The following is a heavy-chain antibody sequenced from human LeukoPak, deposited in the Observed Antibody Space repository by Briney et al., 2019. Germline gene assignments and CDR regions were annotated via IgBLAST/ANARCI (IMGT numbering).Heavy chain of an antibody. J-gene: IGHJ4*02. D-gene: IGHD3-22*01. Sequence: PSETLSLTCSVSGGSISSYYWSWIRQPPGKGLEWIGEINHSGSTNYNPSLKSRVTISVDTSKNQFSLKLSSVTAADTAVYYCAREFRDYYDSSGYYPDYWGQGTLVTVSS. CDR3: AREFRDYYDSSGYYPDY. V-gene: IGHV4-34*01. CDR1: GGSISSYY. CDR2: INHSGST.